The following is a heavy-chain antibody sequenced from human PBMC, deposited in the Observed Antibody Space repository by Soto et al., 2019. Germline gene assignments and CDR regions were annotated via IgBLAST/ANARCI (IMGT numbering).Heavy chain of an antibody. D-gene: IGHD3-22*01. CDR1: GGSISSYY. CDR3: ARDPYYYDSSGYDYYYYYGMDV. V-gene: IGHV4-4*07. CDR2: IYTSGST. Sequence: SETLSLTGTVSGGSISSYYWSWIRQPAGKGLEWIGRIYTSGSTNYNPSLKSRVTMSVDTSKNQFSLKLSSVTAADTAVYYCARDPYYYDSSGYDYYYYYGMDVWGQGTTVTVSS. J-gene: IGHJ6*02.